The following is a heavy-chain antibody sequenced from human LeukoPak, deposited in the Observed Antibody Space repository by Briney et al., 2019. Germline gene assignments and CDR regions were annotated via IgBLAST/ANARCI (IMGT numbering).Heavy chain of an antibody. V-gene: IGHV4-34*01. D-gene: IGHD2-2*01. CDR3: ASVDIVVVPAALGYYYYGMDV. Sequence: PSETLSLTCAVYGGSFSGYYWSWIRQPPGKGLEWIGEINHSGSTNYNPSLKSRVTISVDTSKNQFSLKLSSVTAADTAVYYCASVDIVVVPAALGYYYYGMDVWGQGTTVTVSS. J-gene: IGHJ6*02. CDR2: INHSGST. CDR1: GGSFSGYY.